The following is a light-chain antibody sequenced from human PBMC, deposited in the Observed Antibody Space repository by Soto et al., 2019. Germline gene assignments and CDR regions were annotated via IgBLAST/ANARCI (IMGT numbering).Light chain of an antibody. CDR2: GNS. CDR3: QSYDSSLSVLYV. Sequence: QSVLTQPPSVSGAPGQRVTISCTGSSSKIGAGYDVHWYQQLPGTAPKLLIYGNSNRPSGVPDRFSGSKSGTSASLAITELQAEDXADYYXQSYDSSLSVLYVFGTGTKVTVL. J-gene: IGLJ1*01. V-gene: IGLV1-40*01. CDR1: SSKIGAGYD.